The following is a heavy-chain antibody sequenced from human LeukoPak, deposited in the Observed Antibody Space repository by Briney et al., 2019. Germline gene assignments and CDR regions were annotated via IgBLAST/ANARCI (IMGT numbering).Heavy chain of an antibody. J-gene: IGHJ4*02. CDR1: GFTVSNHC. CDR2: ICSDGTK. CDR3: AREVEVGLGFDY. D-gene: IGHD3-22*01. V-gene: IGHV3-74*01. Sequence: GGSLRLSCASSGFTVSNHCMHWVRQAPGKGLVWVSRICSDGTKYYADSVKGRFTISRDDAKNTPSLQMNSLRAEDTAVYCCAREVEVGLGFDYWGQGSLVTVSS.